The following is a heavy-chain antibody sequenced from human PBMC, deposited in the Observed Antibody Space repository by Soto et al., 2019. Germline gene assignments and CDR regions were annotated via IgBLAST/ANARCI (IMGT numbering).Heavy chain of an antibody. CDR1: GGSISSGGYY. CDR3: ARAVVPAATNWFDP. V-gene: IGHV4-31*03. D-gene: IGHD2-2*01. J-gene: IGHJ5*02. Sequence: SETLSLTCTVSGGSISSGGYYWSWIRQHPGKGLEWIGYIYYSGSTYYNPSLKSRVTISVDTSKNQFSLKLSSVTAADTAVYYCARAVVPAATNWFDPWGQGTLVPVSS. CDR2: IYYSGST.